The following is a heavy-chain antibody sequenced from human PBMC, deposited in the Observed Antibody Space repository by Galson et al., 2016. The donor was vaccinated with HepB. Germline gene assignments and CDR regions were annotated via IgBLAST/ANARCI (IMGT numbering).Heavy chain of an antibody. J-gene: IGHJ5*02. CDR2: ISATGTTI. Sequence: SLRLSCAASGFMFSSHAMSWVRHAPGKGLDWISFISATGTTIDYADSVKGRFTISRDNAKNSLYLQMNSLRAEDTAVYYCARDSRATFGEPNWFDPWGQGALVTVSS. D-gene: IGHD3-3*01. CDR1: GFMFSSHA. V-gene: IGHV3-48*01. CDR3: ARDSRATFGEPNWFDP.